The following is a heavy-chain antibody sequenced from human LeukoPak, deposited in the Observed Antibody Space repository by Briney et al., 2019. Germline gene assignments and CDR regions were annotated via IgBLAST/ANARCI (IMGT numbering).Heavy chain of an antibody. CDR1: GFTFNNYA. CDR2: IMISGDDT. D-gene: IGHD2-21*02. CDR3: ARDLRVTHYYYGMDV. J-gene: IGHJ6*02. Sequence: GGSLRLSCAGSGFTFNNYAMSWVRQTPRKGLEWVSTIMISGDDTYYADPVKGRFTMSRDKSKNTLYLQMSYLRAEDTAVYYCARDLRVTHYYYGMDVWGQGTTVTVSS. V-gene: IGHV3-23*01.